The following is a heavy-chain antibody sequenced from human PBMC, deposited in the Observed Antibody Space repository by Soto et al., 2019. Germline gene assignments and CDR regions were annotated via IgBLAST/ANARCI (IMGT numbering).Heavy chain of an antibody. CDR1: GGSISGSY. Sequence: SETLSLTCSVSGGSISGSYWSWIRQSPGKGLEWLGYVYYTGSTNYSPSLRSRVSISVDTSKNEFSLRLSSVTAADTAVYFCARSVAVPGAHIDYWGQGTQVTSPQ. CDR2: VYYTGST. CDR3: ARSVAVPGAHIDY. J-gene: IGHJ4*02. V-gene: IGHV4-59*01. D-gene: IGHD6-19*01.